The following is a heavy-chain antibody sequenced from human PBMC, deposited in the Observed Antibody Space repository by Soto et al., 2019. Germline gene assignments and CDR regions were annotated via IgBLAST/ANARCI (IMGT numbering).Heavy chain of an antibody. Sequence: SVKVSCKASGYTFTSYDVNWVRQATGQGLEWMGWMNPNSGNTGYAQKFQGRVTMTRNTSISTAYMELSSLRSEETAVYYCARARDIIVGATNFDYWGQGTLVTASS. CDR3: ARARDIIVGATNFDY. D-gene: IGHD1-26*01. CDR2: MNPNSGNT. CDR1: GYTFTSYD. V-gene: IGHV1-8*01. J-gene: IGHJ4*02.